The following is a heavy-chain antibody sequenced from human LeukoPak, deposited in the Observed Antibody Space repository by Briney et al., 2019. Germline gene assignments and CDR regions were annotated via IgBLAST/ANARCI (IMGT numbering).Heavy chain of an antibody. D-gene: IGHD2-15*01. J-gene: IGHJ4*02. Sequence: GGSLRLSCAASGFTFSSYAMSWVRQAPGKGLEWVSVISGSGGSTYYADSVKGRFTISRDNSKNTLYLQMNSLRAEDTAVYYCAKDYCSGSSCYSRLDFWGQGALVTVSS. CDR3: AKDYCSGSSCYSRLDF. CDR2: ISGSGGST. V-gene: IGHV3-23*01. CDR1: GFTFSSYA.